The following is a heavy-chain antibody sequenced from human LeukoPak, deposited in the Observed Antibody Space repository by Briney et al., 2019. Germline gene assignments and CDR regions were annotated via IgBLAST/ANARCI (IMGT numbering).Heavy chain of an antibody. J-gene: IGHJ1*01. CDR2: IIPILGTA. Sequence: SVKVSCKAAGGTFSSYAISWVRQAPGQGLEWMGGIIPILGTANYAQKFQGRVTITADKSTSTAYMELSSLRSEDTAVYYCARGSFYGDYVLGYCFQHWGQGTLVTVSS. V-gene: IGHV1-69*06. CDR1: GGTFSSYA. CDR3: ARGSFYGDYVLGYCFQH. D-gene: IGHD4-17*01.